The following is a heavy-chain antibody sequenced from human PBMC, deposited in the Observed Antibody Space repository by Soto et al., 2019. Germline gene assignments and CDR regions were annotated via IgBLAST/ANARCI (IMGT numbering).Heavy chain of an antibody. V-gene: IGHV4-39*01. CDR1: GGSISSSSYY. D-gene: IGHD1-26*01. J-gene: IGHJ4*02. Sequence: QLQLQESGPGLVKPSETLSLTCTVSGGSISSSSYYWGWIRQPPGKGLEWIGSIYYSGSTYYNPSLKSRVTISVDTSKNQFSLKLSSVTAADTAVYYCARRGELSRGDYWGQGTLVTVSS. CDR3: ARRGELSRGDY. CDR2: IYYSGST.